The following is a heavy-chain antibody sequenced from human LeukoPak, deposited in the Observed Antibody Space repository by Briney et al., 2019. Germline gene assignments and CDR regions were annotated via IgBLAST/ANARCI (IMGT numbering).Heavy chain of an antibody. J-gene: IGHJ5*02. D-gene: IGHD6-19*01. Sequence: SVKVSCKASGGTFSNYAISWVRQAPGQGLEWMGRIIPIFGTANYAQKFQGRVTITTDESTSTAYMELSSLRSDDTAVYYCAREGIAVAGTPYNWFDPWGQGTLVTVSS. CDR1: GGTFSNYA. CDR3: AREGIAVAGTPYNWFDP. CDR2: IIPIFGTA. V-gene: IGHV1-69*05.